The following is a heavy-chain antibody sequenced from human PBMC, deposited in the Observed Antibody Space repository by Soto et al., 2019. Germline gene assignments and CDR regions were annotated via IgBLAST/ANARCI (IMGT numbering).Heavy chain of an antibody. J-gene: IGHJ3*01. V-gene: IGHV3-48*01. Sequence: DVQVVETGGGLVQPGGSLRLSCTVSGFPFSGYSMIWVRQAPGKGLESISYIDAGGNNMYYADSVKGRFTISRDNAKNSLSLRMNSMRIEDTAVYHSARVEGRMVRGGADLWGQGTMVTVSS. CDR2: IDAGGNNM. D-gene: IGHD3-10*01. CDR3: ARVEGRMVRGGADL. CDR1: GFPFSGYS.